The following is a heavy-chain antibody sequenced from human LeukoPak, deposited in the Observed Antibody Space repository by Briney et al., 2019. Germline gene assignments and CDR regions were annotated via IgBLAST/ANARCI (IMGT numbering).Heavy chain of an antibody. J-gene: IGHJ4*02. V-gene: IGHV4-34*01. D-gene: IGHD5-12*01. Sequence: SETLSLTCAVYGESFSGYYWTWIRQPPGKGLEWIGEINHSGSTNYNPSLKSRVTISVDTSKNQFSLNLTSVTAADTAMYYCARVPLWWLTPFDFWGQGTLATVSS. CDR2: INHSGST. CDR1: GESFSGYY. CDR3: ARVPLWWLTPFDF.